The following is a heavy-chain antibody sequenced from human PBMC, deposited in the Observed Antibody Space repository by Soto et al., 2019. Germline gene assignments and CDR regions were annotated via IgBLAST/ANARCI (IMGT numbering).Heavy chain of an antibody. CDR1: GGTFSSYT. V-gene: IGHV1-69*02. CDR3: ARGLAAAGMWWFDP. CDR2: IIPILGIA. D-gene: IGHD6-13*01. J-gene: IGHJ5*02. Sequence: ASVKVSCKASGGTFSSYTISWVRQAPGQGLEWMGRIIPILGIANYAQKFQGRVTITADKSTSTAYMELSSLRSEDTAVYYCARGLAAAGMWWFDPWGQGTLVTVSS.